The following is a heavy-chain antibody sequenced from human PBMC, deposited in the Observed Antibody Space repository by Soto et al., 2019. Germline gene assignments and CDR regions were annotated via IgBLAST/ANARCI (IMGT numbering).Heavy chain of an antibody. CDR2: IYYSGST. J-gene: IGHJ3*02. CDR3: ARWGRYSSGWYRRNAFDI. Sequence: QLQLQESGPGLVKPSETLSLTCTVSGGSISSSSYYWGWIRQPPGKGLEWIGSIYYSGSTYYNPSLKSRVTISVDTSKNQFSLKLSSVTAADTAVFYCARWGRYSSGWYRRNAFDIWGQGTMVTVSS. CDR1: GGSISSSSYY. D-gene: IGHD6-19*01. V-gene: IGHV4-39*01.